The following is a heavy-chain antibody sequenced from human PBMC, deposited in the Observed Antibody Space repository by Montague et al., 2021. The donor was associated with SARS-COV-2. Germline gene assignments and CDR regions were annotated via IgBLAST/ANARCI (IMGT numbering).Heavy chain of an antibody. Sequence: SETLSLTCTVSGGSISATDCYWAWIRQPPGKGLEWVGSINYIGTTAYNPSLRSRVTLSVDSSKNQFSLRLNSVTAGDTVVYYCARRYGDGTGYHYMDPWGQGTLVPVSS. CDR3: ARRYGDGTGYHYMDP. V-gene: IGHV4-39*01. J-gene: IGHJ5*02. D-gene: IGHD3-22*01. CDR1: GGSISATDCY. CDR2: INYIGTT.